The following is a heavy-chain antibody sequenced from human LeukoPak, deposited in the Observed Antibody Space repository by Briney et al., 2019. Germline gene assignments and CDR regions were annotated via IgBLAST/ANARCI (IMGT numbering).Heavy chain of an antibody. V-gene: IGHV4-38-2*02. CDR3: ARDELVVPKY. CDR1: GYSISSGYY. J-gene: IGHJ4*02. CDR2: VYHSGST. Sequence: PSETLSLTCTVSGYSISSGYYWAWIRQPPGKGLEWIGSVYHSGSTYYSPSLESRVTISIDTSRNKFSLKLNSLTAADTAFYFCARDELVVPKYWGQGILVTVSS. D-gene: IGHD2-2*01.